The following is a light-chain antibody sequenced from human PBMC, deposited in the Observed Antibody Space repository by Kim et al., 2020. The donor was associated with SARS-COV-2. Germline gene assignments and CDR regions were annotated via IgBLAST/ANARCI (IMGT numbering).Light chain of an antibody. CDR1: SSNIGAPFD. Sequence: GQRVTIPCTKSSSNIGAPFDVNWYQQLPGTVPKLLFYGNNNRPSGVPDRFSGSKSGTSASLAITGLQVEDEADYYCLSHGSSLSVAFGGGTQLTVL. J-gene: IGLJ2*01. CDR2: GNN. CDR3: LSHGSSLSVA. V-gene: IGLV1-40*01.